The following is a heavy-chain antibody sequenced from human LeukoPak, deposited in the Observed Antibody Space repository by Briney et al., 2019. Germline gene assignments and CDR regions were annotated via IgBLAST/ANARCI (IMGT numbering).Heavy chain of an antibody. CDR2: INHSGST. CDR3: ARGGGDWYSDN. Sequence: SKTLSLTCAVYGGSFSGYYWSWIRQPPGKGLEWIGEINHSGSTNYNPSLKSRVTISVDTSKNQFSLKLSSVTAADTAVYYCARGGGDWYSDNWGQGTLVTVSS. CDR1: GGSFSGYY. V-gene: IGHV4-34*01. D-gene: IGHD2-21*02. J-gene: IGHJ4*02.